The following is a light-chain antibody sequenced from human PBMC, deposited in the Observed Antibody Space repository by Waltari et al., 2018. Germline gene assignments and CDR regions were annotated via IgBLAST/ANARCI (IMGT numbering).Light chain of an antibody. CDR1: QNIRNS. J-gene: IGKJ4*01. CDR3: QHRSGWPLT. Sequence: IVLTQSPATLSLSPGERATLSCRTSQNIRNSLAWYQQKPGQAPMLVIYDTSNRATGIPVRFSGSGSGTDYTLTISSLEPEDFAVYHCQHRSGWPLTFGGGTKVEIK. V-gene: IGKV3-11*01. CDR2: DTS.